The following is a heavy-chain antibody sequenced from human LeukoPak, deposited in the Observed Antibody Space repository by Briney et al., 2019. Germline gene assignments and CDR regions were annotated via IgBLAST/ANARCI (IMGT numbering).Heavy chain of an antibody. V-gene: IGHV5-10-1*01. CDR3: ARHVEMATIGLDY. D-gene: IGHD5-24*01. Sequence: GESLKISCKGSGYSLTSYWISWVRQMPGKGLEWMGRIDPSDSYTNYSPSFQGHVTISADKSISTAYLQWSSLKASDTAMYYCARHVEMATIGLDYWGQGTLVTVSS. J-gene: IGHJ4*02. CDR2: IDPSDSYT. CDR1: GYSLTSYW.